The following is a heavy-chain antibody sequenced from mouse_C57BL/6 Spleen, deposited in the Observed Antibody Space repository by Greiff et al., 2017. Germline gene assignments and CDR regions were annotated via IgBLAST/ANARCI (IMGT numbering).Heavy chain of an antibody. D-gene: IGHD2-3*01. Sequence: QVQLKQSGAELVRPGTSVKMSCKASGYTFTNYWIGWAKQRPGHGLEWIGDIYPGGGYTNYNEKFKGKATLTADKSSSTAYMQFSSLTSEDSAIYYGERDRYYDGYAGFDYWGQGTTLTVSS. CDR3: ERDRYYDGYAGFDY. J-gene: IGHJ2*01. CDR1: GYTFTNYW. CDR2: IYPGGGYT. V-gene: IGHV1-63*01.